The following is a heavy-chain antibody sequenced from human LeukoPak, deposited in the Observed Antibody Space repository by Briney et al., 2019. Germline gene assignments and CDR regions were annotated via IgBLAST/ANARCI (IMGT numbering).Heavy chain of an antibody. Sequence: GGSLRLSCAASGFTFSNYGMHWVRQAPGKGLEWVAFIRYDGSNKYYADSVKGRFTISRDNSKNTLYLQMNSLRAEDTAVYYCAKDRRYFRNWFDPWGQGTLVTVSS. CDR2: IRYDGSNK. CDR1: GFTFSNYG. J-gene: IGHJ5*02. D-gene: IGHD3-9*01. CDR3: AKDRRYFRNWFDP. V-gene: IGHV3-30*02.